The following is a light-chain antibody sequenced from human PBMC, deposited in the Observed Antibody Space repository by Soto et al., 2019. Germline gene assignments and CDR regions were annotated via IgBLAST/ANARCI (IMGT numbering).Light chain of an antibody. V-gene: IGLV2-14*01. Sequence: QSALTQPASVSGSPGQSITISCTGTSSDVGGYNYVSWYQQHPGKAPKLMIYEVSNRPSGVSNRFSGSTSGNTASLTISGLQAEDEADYYCSSYTISSTYVFGTGTKLTVL. CDR2: EVS. J-gene: IGLJ1*01. CDR3: SSYTISSTYV. CDR1: SSDVGGYNY.